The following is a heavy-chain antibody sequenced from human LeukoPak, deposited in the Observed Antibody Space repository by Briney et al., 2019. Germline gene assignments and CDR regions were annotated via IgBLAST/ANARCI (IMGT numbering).Heavy chain of an antibody. CDR1: GGSISSGGYY. V-gene: IGHV4-31*03. CDR2: IYYSGST. Sequence: PSETLSLTCTVSGGSISSGGYYWSWIRQHPGTGLEWIGYIYYSGSTYYNPPLKSRVTISVDTSKSQFSLKLSSVTAADTAVYYCARGVRQWLANFDYWGQGTLVTVSS. J-gene: IGHJ4*02. D-gene: IGHD6-19*01. CDR3: ARGVRQWLANFDY.